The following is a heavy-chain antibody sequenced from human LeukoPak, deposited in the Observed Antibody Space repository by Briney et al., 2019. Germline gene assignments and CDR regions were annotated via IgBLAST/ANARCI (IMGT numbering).Heavy chain of an antibody. CDR1: GGTFSSYA. V-gene: IGHV1-69*13. J-gene: IGHJ4*02. CDR3: ARRITIFGPDDY. CDR2: IIPIFGTA. D-gene: IGHD3-3*01. Sequence: SAKVSCKASGGTFSSYAISWVRQAPGQGLEWMGGIIPIFGTANYAQKFQGRVTITADESTSTAYMELSSLRSEDTAVYYCARRITIFGPDDYWGQGTLVTVSS.